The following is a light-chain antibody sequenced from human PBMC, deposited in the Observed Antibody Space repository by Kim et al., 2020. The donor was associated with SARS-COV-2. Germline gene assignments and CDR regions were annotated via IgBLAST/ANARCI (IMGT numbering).Light chain of an antibody. V-gene: IGKV3-15*01. Sequence: EMVVTQSPATLSVSPGERATLSCRASQSVSSYLAWYQQKPGQAPRLLIYGASTRATGIPARFSGSGSGTEFTLTISSLQSEDFAVYYCQQYNNWPPYTFGQGTKLEI. CDR2: GAS. J-gene: IGKJ2*01. CDR1: QSVSSY. CDR3: QQYNNWPPYT.